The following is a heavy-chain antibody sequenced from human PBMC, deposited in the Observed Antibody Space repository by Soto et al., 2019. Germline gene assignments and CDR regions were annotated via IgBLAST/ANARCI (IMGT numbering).Heavy chain of an antibody. D-gene: IGHD3-3*01. Sequence: ASVKVSCKASGYTFTSYGISWVRQAPGQGLEWMGWISAYNGNTNYAQKLQGRVTMTTDTSTSTAYMELRSLRSDDTAVYYCARDRRYDFWSGYHPDYYYYGMDVWGQGTTVTVSS. CDR1: GYTFTSYG. V-gene: IGHV1-18*01. CDR3: ARDRRYDFWSGYHPDYYYYGMDV. J-gene: IGHJ6*02. CDR2: ISAYNGNT.